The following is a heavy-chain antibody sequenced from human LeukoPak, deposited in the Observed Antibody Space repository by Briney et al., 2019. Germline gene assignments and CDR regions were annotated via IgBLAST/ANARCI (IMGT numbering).Heavy chain of an antibody. CDR3: AREYSSSSGKALDY. CDR1: GLTFSTYR. CDR2: ISSSSSTI. V-gene: IGHV3-48*02. J-gene: IGHJ4*02. D-gene: IGHD6-6*01. Sequence: GGSLRLSCAASGLTFSTYRMNWVRQAPGKGLEWVSYISSSSSTIYYADSVKGRFTISRDNAKNSLHLQMNSLRDEDTAVYYCAREYSSSSGKALDYWGQGTLVTVSS.